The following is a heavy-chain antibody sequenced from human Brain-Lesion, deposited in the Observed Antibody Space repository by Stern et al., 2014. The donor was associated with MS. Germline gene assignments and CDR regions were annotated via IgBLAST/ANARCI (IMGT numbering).Heavy chain of an antibody. V-gene: IGHV1-24*01. Sequence: QVQLVQSGAEVKKPGSSVKVSCKVSGYTLTELSMHWVRQAPRKGLEGMGGFDPEGGETISAQKFQGRVTMTEDTSTDTAYMELSSLRSEDTAVYYCATLSPGAGGNYYRHFDYWGQGTLVTVSS. J-gene: IGHJ4*02. D-gene: IGHD1-26*01. CDR3: ATLSPGAGGNYYRHFDY. CDR1: GYTLTELS. CDR2: FDPEGGET.